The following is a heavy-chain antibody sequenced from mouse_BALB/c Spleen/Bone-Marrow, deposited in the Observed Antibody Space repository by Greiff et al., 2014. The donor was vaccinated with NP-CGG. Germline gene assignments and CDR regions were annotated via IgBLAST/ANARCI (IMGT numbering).Heavy chain of an antibody. CDR1: GFAFSSYD. CDR2: ISSGGGST. D-gene: IGHD5-5*01. J-gene: IGHJ4*01. V-gene: IGHV5-12-1*01. CDR3: ARTTPYAMDY. Sequence: EVQLVESGGGLVKPGGSLKLSCAASGFAFSSYDMSWVRQTPEKRLEWVAYISSGGGSTYYPDTVKGRFTISRDNAKNTLYLRMSSLKSEDTAMYYCARTTPYAMDYWGQGTSVTVSS.